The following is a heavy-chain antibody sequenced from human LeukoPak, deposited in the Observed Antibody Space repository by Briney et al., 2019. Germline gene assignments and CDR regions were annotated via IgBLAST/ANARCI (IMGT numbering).Heavy chain of an antibody. CDR3: ARVTGYVMEDYFDY. V-gene: IGHV4-39*07. D-gene: IGHD6-13*01. CDR2: IYYSGST. J-gene: IGHJ4*02. CDR1: GGSISSSSYY. Sequence: SETLSLTCTVSGGSISSSSYYWGWIRQPPGKGLEWIGSIYYSGSTYYNPSLKSRVTISVDTSKNQFSLRLSSVTAADTAVYYCARVTGYVMEDYFDYWGQGTLVTVPS.